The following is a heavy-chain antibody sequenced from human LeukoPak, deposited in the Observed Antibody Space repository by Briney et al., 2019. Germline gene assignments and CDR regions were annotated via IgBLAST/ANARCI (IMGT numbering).Heavy chain of an antibody. Sequence: KPSETLSLTCTVSGGSISSYYWSWIRQPPGKGLEWIGYIYYSGSTNYNPSLKSRVTISVDTSKNQFSLKLSSVTAADTAVYYCARGNGIVGATPLDYWGQGTLVTVSS. CDR2: IYYSGST. J-gene: IGHJ4*02. D-gene: IGHD1-26*01. CDR1: GGSISSYY. CDR3: ARGNGIVGATPLDY. V-gene: IGHV4-59*08.